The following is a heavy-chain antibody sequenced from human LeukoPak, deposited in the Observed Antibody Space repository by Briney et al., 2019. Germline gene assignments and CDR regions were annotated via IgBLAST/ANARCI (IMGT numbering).Heavy chain of an antibody. CDR2: ISWSSGSI. CDR1: GFTFDDYA. CDR3: AKDTAMVPYYFDY. D-gene: IGHD5-18*01. V-gene: IGHV3-9*01. J-gene: IGHJ4*02. Sequence: PGRSLRLSCAASGFTFDDYAMHWVRQAPGKGLEWVSGISWSSGSIGHADSVKGRFTISRDNAKNSLYLQMNSLRAEDTALYYCAKDTAMVPYYFDYWGQGTLVTVSS.